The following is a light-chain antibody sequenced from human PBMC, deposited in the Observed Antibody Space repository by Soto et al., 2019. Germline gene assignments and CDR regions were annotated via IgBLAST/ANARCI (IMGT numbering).Light chain of an antibody. J-gene: IGKJ1*01. Sequence: DIQMTQSPSTLSASVGDRVTITCRASQSISGWLAWYQQKPGKAPKLLIYDVSSLESGVPSRVSGSGSGTEFTLAISSLQTDDFATYYCQQYNSYPWTVGQGTKVEIK. V-gene: IGKV1-5*01. CDR2: DVS. CDR3: QQYNSYPWT. CDR1: QSISGW.